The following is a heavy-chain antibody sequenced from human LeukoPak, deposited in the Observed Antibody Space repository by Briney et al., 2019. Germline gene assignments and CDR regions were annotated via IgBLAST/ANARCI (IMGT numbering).Heavy chain of an antibody. CDR3: ARVPTTTLFDY. Sequence: GGSLRLSCAVSGFTFNYYDMHWVRQAPGKRLEWVSAIRTTGDTHYPDSVKGRFTISRDNAKDTLYLQMNSLRAEDTAIYYCARVPTTTLFDYWGQGTLVTVSS. CDR2: IRTTGDT. J-gene: IGHJ4*02. V-gene: IGHV3-13*01. CDR1: GFTFNYYD. D-gene: IGHD5-12*01.